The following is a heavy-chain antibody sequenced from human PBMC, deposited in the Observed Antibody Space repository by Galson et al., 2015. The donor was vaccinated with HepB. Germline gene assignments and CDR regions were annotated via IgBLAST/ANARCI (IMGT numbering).Heavy chain of an antibody. J-gene: IGHJ6*02. CDR3: ARDDLGVSGYYDFWSDYYTDFYYGMDV. Sequence: SLRLSCATSGFTFSDYHMNWIRQAPGKGLEWVSYISSTGTTIYYTDSVKGRFTISRDNAKNSLYLQMDSLRAEDTAVYYCARDDLGVSGYYDFWSDYYTDFYYGMDVWGQGTTVTVSS. D-gene: IGHD3-3*01. V-gene: IGHV3-11*01. CDR2: ISSTGTTI. CDR1: GFTFSDYH.